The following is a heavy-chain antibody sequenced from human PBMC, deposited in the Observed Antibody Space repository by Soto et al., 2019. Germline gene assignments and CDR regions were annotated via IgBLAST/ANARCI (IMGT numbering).Heavy chain of an antibody. V-gene: IGHV1-69*13. Sequence: ASVKVSCKASGGTFSSYAISWVRQAPGQGLEWMGGIIPIFGTANYAQKFQGRVTITADESTSTAYMELSSLRSEDTAVYYCARKGCSSTSCYYRHGHYYYGMDVWGQGTTVTVSS. D-gene: IGHD2-2*01. CDR1: GGTFSSYA. CDR2: IIPIFGTA. J-gene: IGHJ6*02. CDR3: ARKGCSSTSCYYRHGHYYYGMDV.